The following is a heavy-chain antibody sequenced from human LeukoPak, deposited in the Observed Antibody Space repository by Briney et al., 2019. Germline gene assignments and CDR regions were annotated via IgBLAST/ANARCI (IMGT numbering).Heavy chain of an antibody. D-gene: IGHD5-12*01. CDR2: IYSGGST. CDR3: AGVYSGYHFVY. Sequence: PSETLSLTSSVSGGSLSSYYWSWIRHPPGRGLDWMGYIYSGGSTNHNTTHKSRVTISLDTSKTRFSLKPSAGTAPDTAVYYFAGVYSGYHFVYWGEGALVTVSS. CDR1: GGSLSSYY. J-gene: IGHJ4*02. V-gene: IGHV4-4*09.